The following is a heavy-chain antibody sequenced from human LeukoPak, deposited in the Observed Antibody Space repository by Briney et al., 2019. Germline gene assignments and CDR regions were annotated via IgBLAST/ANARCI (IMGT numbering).Heavy chain of an antibody. CDR1: GFTFIKAW. J-gene: IGHJ4*02. Sequence: GGCLRLSCAASGFTFIKAWMIWVRQARGRGLEWVGHIRCKTECGTTYYDDTVKRKIPISKDDSENKLYLQMNSLKAEDMGVYYCPTDGPPSGWRGGSCDFWGQGTLVTVSS. CDR2: IRCKTECGTT. V-gene: IGHV3-15*01. CDR3: PTDGPPSGWRGGSCDF. D-gene: IGHD6-19*01.